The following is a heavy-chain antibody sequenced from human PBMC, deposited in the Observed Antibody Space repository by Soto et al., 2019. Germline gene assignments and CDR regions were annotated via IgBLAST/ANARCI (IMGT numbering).Heavy chain of an antibody. CDR3: SRDAPKWLVAAFDI. J-gene: IGHJ3*02. V-gene: IGHV1-18*01. CDR1: GYTFVSYG. Sequence: QVQLVQSGAEVKEPGASVKVSCKASGYTFVSYGISWVRQAPGQGLEWMGWISPYNGNTNYAQKFQGRVTMTTYTSTSTVYMELRRLRSDDTAVYYCSRDAPKWLVAAFDIWGQGTMVTVSS. D-gene: IGHD6-19*01. CDR2: ISPYNGNT.